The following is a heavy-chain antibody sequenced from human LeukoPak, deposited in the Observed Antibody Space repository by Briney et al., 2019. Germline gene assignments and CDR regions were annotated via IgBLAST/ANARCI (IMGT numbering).Heavy chain of an antibody. D-gene: IGHD3-3*01. CDR2: INPNSGGT. V-gene: IGHV1-2*02. CDR3: ARIGDYDFWSGYYSLDY. CDR1: GYTFTGYY. Sequence: GASVKVSCKASGYTFTGYYMHWVRQAPGQGLEWMGWINPNSGGTNYAQKFQGRVTMTRDTSISTAYMELSRLRSDDTAVYYCARIGDYDFWSGYYSLDYWGQGTLVTVSS. J-gene: IGHJ4*02.